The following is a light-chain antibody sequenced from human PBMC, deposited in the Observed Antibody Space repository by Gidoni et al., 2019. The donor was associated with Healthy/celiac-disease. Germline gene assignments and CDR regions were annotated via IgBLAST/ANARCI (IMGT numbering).Light chain of an antibody. CDR2: EVS. V-gene: IGLV2-14*01. CDR3: SSYTSSSTLLV. Sequence: QSALTQPASVSGSPGQSITISCTGTSSDVGGYNYVSCYQQHPGKDPKLMIYEVSNRPSGVSNRFSGSKSGNTASLTISGLQAEDEADYYCSSYTSSSTLLVFGGGTKLTVL. J-gene: IGLJ2*01. CDR1: SSDVGGYNY.